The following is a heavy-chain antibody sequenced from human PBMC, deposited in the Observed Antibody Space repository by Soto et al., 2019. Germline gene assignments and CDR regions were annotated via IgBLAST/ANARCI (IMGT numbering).Heavy chain of an antibody. V-gene: IGHV3-23*01. CDR3: AKDARRYYDFWSGYTNPPWFDP. J-gene: IGHJ5*02. CDR1: GFTFSSYA. CDR2: ISGSGGST. D-gene: IGHD3-3*01. Sequence: PGGSLRLSCAASGFTFSSYAMSWVRQAPGKGLEWVSAISGSGGSTCYADSVKGRFTISRDNSKNTLYLQMNSLRAEDTAVYYCAKDARRYYDFWSGYTNPPWFDPWGQGTLVTVSS.